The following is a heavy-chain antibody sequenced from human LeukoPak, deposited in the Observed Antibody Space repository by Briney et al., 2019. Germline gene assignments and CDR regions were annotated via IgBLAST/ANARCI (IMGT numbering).Heavy chain of an antibody. D-gene: IGHD2-21*02. CDR1: GFTFSSYW. J-gene: IGHJ5*02. V-gene: IGHV3-74*01. CDR2: ISSDGSTT. Sequence: PGGSLRLSCAASGFTFSSYWMHWVRQAPGQGLLWVSRISSDGSTTTYADSVKGRFTISRDNAKNTLYLQMNSLRAEDTAVYYCAPLEVTWGDPWGQGTLVTVSS. CDR3: APLEVTWGDP.